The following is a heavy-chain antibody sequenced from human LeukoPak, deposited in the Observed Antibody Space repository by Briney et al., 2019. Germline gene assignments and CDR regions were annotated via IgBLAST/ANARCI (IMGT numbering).Heavy chain of an antibody. CDR1: GFPFSRYA. D-gene: IGHD3-16*01. J-gene: IGHJ4*02. V-gene: IGHV3-30-3*02. Sequence: PGGSLRLSCAASGFPFSRYAVHWVRQAPGKGLEWVALRSHDGGIEDYADSVTGRFTISRDNSKSTLYLQMNSLRAEDTAVYYCAKHLGSCAYYGIDYWGQGTLVTVSS. CDR3: AKHLGSCAYYGIDY. CDR2: RSHDGGIE.